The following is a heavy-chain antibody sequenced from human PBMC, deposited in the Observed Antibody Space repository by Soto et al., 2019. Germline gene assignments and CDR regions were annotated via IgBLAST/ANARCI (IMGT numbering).Heavy chain of an antibody. D-gene: IGHD1-26*01. CDR2: FDPEDGET. Sequence: ASVKVSCKVSGYTLTELSMHWVRQAPGKGLEWMGGFDPEDGETIYAQKFQGRVTMTEDTYTDTAYTELSSLRSEDTAVYYCATDSAATGDSAYWRQTTLGTVFS. CDR3: ATDSAATGDSAY. V-gene: IGHV1-24*01. J-gene: IGHJ4*02. CDR1: GYTLTELS.